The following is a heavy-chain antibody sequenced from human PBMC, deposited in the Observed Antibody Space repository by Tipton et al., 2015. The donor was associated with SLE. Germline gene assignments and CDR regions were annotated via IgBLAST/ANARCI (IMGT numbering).Heavy chain of an antibody. CDR3: SRWAGPAVNFGY. D-gene: IGHD6-19*01. Sequence: TLSLTCTVSGGSISSYYWSWIRQPPGKGLEWIGYIYYSGSTNYNPSLKSRVTISVDTSKNQFSLKLSSVTAAGTAGYYCSRWAGPAVNFGYWGQGTLVTVSS. CDR2: IYYSGST. CDR1: GGSISSYY. J-gene: IGHJ4*01. V-gene: IGHV4-59*01.